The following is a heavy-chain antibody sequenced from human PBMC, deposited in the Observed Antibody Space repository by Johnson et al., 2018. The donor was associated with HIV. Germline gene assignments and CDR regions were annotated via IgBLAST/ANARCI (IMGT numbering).Heavy chain of an antibody. J-gene: IGHJ3*02. V-gene: IGHV3-7*01. CDR2: IKQDGSEK. CDR1: GFTFDDYG. CDR3: ARSNAFDI. Sequence: VQLVESGGGVVRPGGSLRLSCAASGFTFDDYGMSWVRQAPGKGLEWVANIKQDGSEKYYVDSVKGRFTISRDNAKDSLFLQMNSLRAEDTAVYYCARSNAFDIWGQGTMVTVSS.